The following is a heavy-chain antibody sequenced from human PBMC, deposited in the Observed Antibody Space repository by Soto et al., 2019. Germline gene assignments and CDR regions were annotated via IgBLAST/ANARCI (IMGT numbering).Heavy chain of an antibody. D-gene: IGHD1-7*01. V-gene: IGHV1-2*02. CDR2: INPNSGGT. CDR3: ARKLELRGSYYYYYDMDV. Sequence: ASVKVSCKASGYTFTSYAMHWVRQAPGQRLEWMGWINPNSGGTNYAQKFQGRVTMTRDTSISTAYMELSRLRSDDTAVYYCARKLELRGSYYYYYDMDVWGQGTTVTVSS. J-gene: IGHJ6*02. CDR1: GYTFTSYA.